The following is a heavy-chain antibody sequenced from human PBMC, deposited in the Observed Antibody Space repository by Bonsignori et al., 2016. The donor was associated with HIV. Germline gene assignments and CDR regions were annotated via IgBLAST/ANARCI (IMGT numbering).Heavy chain of an antibody. J-gene: IGHJ4*02. V-gene: IGHV4-34*01. CDR2: INHSGST. D-gene: IGHD4-17*01. Sequence: VRQMPGKGLEWIGEINHSGSTNYNPSLKSRVTISVDTSKNQFSLKLSSVTAADTAVYYCARGLGMDYGKASGYWGQGTLVTVSS. CDR3: ARGLGMDYGKASGY.